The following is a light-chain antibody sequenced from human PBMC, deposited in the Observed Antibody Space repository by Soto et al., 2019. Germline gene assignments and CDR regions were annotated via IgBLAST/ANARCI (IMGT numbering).Light chain of an antibody. Sequence: DIEMSEAPSTLSPSVGDQVTITCRASQSVTTWLAWYQQKQGKAPKLLIYKASNLESGLPSRFTGIGSGTEGTITVSSLEYDDGPTYYGQQSSTYTITFGQGTRLEIK. J-gene: IGKJ5*01. CDR1: QSVTTW. CDR2: KAS. V-gene: IGKV1-5*03. CDR3: QQSSTYTIT.